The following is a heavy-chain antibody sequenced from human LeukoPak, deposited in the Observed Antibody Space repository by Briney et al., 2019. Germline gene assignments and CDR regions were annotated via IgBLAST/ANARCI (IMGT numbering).Heavy chain of an antibody. V-gene: IGHV1-18*01. D-gene: IGHD6-13*01. Sequence: GASVKVSCKASGYTFTSYGISWVRQAPGQGLEWMGWISAYNGNTNYAQKLQGRVTMTTDTSTSTAYMELRSLRSDDTAVYYCARDQPSMSSSWYGGSHYWGQGTLVTVSS. CDR1: GYTFTSYG. CDR3: ARDQPSMSSSWYGGSHY. CDR2: ISAYNGNT. J-gene: IGHJ4*02.